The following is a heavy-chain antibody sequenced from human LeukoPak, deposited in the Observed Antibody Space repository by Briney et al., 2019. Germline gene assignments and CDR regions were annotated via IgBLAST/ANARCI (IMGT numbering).Heavy chain of an antibody. CDR1: GGSIDSYY. Sequence: PSETLSLTCTVSGGSIDSYYWSWIRQPPGKGLEWIGYIYYTGSTEYYPSLKSRVTISLDTSKNQFSLKLTSVTAADTAVYYCARVYQSAEYYFDYWGQGNLVSVSS. V-gene: IGHV4-59*01. CDR3: ARVYQSAEYYFDY. J-gene: IGHJ4*02. CDR2: IYYTGST. D-gene: IGHD2-2*01.